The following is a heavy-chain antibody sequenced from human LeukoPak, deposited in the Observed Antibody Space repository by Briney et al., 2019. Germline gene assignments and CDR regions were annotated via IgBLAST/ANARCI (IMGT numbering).Heavy chain of an antibody. CDR3: ARRRYYDSTGYLD. V-gene: IGHV4-39*01. J-gene: IGHJ1*01. Sequence: PSETLSLTCTVSGGPISSSSYYWGWIRQPPGKGLEWIGDVYYSGRTYSSPSLKSRVAISVDTSWNQFFLNLNSVTAADTAVYYCARRRYYDSTGYLDWGQGTLVTVSS. CDR2: VYYSGRT. D-gene: IGHD3-22*01. CDR1: GGPISSSSYY.